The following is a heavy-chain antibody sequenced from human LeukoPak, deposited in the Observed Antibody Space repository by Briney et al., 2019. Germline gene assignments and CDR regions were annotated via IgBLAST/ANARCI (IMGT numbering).Heavy chain of an antibody. CDR2: ISTNGGST. Sequence: GGSLRLSCAASGFTFSSYAMHWVRQAPGKGLEDVSAISTNGGSTYYADSVKGRFTISRDNSKNTLYLQMGSLRADDMAVYYCARDRDTYGSGLYYFDYWGQGTLVTVSS. CDR1: GFTFSSYA. V-gene: IGHV3-64*02. D-gene: IGHD3-10*01. CDR3: ARDRDTYGSGLYYFDY. J-gene: IGHJ4*02.